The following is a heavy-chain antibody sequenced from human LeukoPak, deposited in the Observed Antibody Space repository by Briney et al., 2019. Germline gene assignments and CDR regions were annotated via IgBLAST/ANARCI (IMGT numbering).Heavy chain of an antibody. Sequence: SETLSLTCAVSGGSISSYYWSWLRQPPGKGLEWIGYIYYSGSTNYNPSLKSRVTISVDTSKNQFSLKLSSVTAADTAVYYCAKDFYSRGDRRPLGYCSGGSCYSGGSFDYWGQGTLVTVSS. CDR2: IYYSGST. V-gene: IGHV4-59*12. J-gene: IGHJ4*02. CDR3: AKDFYSRGDRRPLGYCSGGSCYSGGSFDY. CDR1: GGSISSYY. D-gene: IGHD2-15*01.